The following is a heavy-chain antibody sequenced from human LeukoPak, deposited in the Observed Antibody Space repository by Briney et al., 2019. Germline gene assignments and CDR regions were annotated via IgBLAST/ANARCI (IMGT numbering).Heavy chain of an antibody. J-gene: IGHJ5*02. V-gene: IGHV3-7*05. CDR1: GFTFSSYW. CDR3: ARVIDNWFDP. CDR2: IKEDGSEK. Sequence: GGSLRLSCAASGFTFSSYWMSWVRQAPGKGLEWVANIKEDGSEKYYADSVKGRFTVSRDNAKNSLYVQMNSLRADDTAVYYCARVIDNWFDPWGQGTLVTVSS.